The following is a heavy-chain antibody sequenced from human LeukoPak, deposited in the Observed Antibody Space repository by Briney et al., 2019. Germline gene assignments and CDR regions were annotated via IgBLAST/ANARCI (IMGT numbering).Heavy chain of an antibody. CDR2: IYYSGST. V-gene: IGHV4-59*01. Sequence: SETLSLTCTVSGGSISSYYWSWIRQPPGKGLEWIGYIYYSGSTNYNPSLTSRVTISVDTSKNQFSLKLSSVTAADTAVYYCARVLYDSSGYYSDYYYYMDVWGKGTTVTVSS. CDR1: GGSISSYY. J-gene: IGHJ6*03. CDR3: ARVLYDSSGYYSDYYYYMDV. D-gene: IGHD3-22*01.